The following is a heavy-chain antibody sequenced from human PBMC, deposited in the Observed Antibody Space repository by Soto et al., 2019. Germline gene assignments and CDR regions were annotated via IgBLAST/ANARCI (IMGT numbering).Heavy chain of an antibody. CDR2: LYSGGST. D-gene: IGHD2-15*01. Sequence: EVQLVESGGGLVQPVGSLRLSCAASGFTVSSNYRNWVRQAPGKGLEWVSVLYSGGSTYYADSVKGRFTISRYNSKNTLYLQMNSLRAEDTAVYYCARDFGERYCSGGSCYSPAFDIWGQGTMVTVSS. CDR1: GFTVSSNY. V-gene: IGHV3-66*01. CDR3: ARDFGERYCSGGSCYSPAFDI. J-gene: IGHJ3*02.